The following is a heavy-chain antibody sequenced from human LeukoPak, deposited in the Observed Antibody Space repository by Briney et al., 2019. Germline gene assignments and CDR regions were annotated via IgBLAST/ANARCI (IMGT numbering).Heavy chain of an antibody. V-gene: IGHV3-53*01. D-gene: IGHD3-22*01. CDR2: IYSGGST. J-gene: IGHJ3*02. CDR3: ATVYDTSGDAFDI. Sequence: QPGGSLRLSCAASGFTVSSNYMSWVRQAPGKGLEWVSVIYSGGSTYYADSVKGRFTISRDNSKNTLYLQMNSLRAEDTAVYFCATVYDTSGDAFDIWGQGTLVTVSS. CDR1: GFTVSSNY.